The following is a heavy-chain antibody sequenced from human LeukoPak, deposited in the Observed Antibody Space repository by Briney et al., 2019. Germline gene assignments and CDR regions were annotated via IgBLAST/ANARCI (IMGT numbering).Heavy chain of an antibody. CDR3: ARSSGLKVGAPSDP. CDR2: IIPIFGTA. D-gene: IGHD1-26*01. CDR1: GYTFTSYD. V-gene: IGHV1-69*13. Sequence: SVKVSCKASGYTFTSYDFNWVRQAPGQGLEWMGGIIPIFGTANYAQKFQGRVTITADESTSTAYMELSSLRSEDAAVYYCARSSGLKVGAPSDPWGQGTLVTVSS. J-gene: IGHJ5*02.